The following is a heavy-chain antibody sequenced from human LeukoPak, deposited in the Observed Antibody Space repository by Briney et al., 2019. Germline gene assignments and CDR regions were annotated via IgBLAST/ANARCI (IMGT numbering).Heavy chain of an antibody. CDR1: GFIFSNYE. CDR3: ARGDWDHWCFDL. V-gene: IGHV3-48*03. Sequence: GGSLRLSCAASGFIFSNYEMIWVRQAPGKGLEWVSYIRSSGGTIYYADSVRGRFTISRDNSMNTVNLQMNNLRAEDTAVYYCARGDWDHWCFDLWGRGTLVTVSS. CDR2: IRSSGGTI. D-gene: IGHD3-9*01. J-gene: IGHJ2*01.